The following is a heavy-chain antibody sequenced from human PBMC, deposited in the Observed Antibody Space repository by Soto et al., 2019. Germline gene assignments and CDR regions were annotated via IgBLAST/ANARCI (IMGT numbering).Heavy chain of an antibody. CDR2: IGSDGSPT. CDR3: ARGRGYGDYFYFDY. CDR1: GFTYSSYW. J-gene: IGHJ4*02. V-gene: IGHV3-74*01. Sequence: GSLRLSCAASGFTYSSYWIHWVRQAPGKGLVWVSRIGSDGSPTRYADSVKGRFTISRDNAKNTLYLQMSSLRAEDTAVYYCARGRGYGDYFYFDYWGQGTLVTVSS. D-gene: IGHD4-17*01.